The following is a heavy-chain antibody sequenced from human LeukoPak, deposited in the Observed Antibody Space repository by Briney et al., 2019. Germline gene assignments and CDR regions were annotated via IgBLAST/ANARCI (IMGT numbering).Heavy chain of an antibody. J-gene: IGHJ4*02. V-gene: IGHV1-69*13. CDR2: IIPIFGTA. D-gene: IGHD4-17*01. CDR3: AIHDYGDYTAGY. CDR1: GGTFSSYA. Sequence: GASVKVSCKASGGTFSSYAISWVRQAPGQGLEWMGGIIPIFGTANYAQKFQGRVTITADEPTSTAYMELSSLRSEDTAVYYCAIHDYGDYTAGYWGQGTLVTVSS.